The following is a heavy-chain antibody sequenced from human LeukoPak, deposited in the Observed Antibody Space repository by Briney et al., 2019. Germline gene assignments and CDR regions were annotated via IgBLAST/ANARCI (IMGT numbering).Heavy chain of an antibody. V-gene: IGHV4-34*01. CDR1: GVSFDDYY. D-gene: IGHD4-17*01. Sequence: SETLSLTCAVSGVSFDDYYWSWVRQTPGKGLEWLGEINHSGYTNDSPSLKSRVTLSIDTSNKQFSLNLRSVTVADAGIYYCTRMTTGQDYWGQGTLVTVSS. CDR3: TRMTTGQDY. CDR2: INHSGYT. J-gene: IGHJ4*02.